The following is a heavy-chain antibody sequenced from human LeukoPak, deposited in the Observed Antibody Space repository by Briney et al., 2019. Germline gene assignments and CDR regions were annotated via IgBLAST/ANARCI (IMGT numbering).Heavy chain of an antibody. V-gene: IGHV3-48*03. CDR2: ISSSGSTI. CDR1: GFTFGSYE. Sequence: PGGSLRLSCAASGFTFGSYEMNWVRQAPGKGLEWVSYISSSGSTIYYADSVKGRFTISRDNAKNSLYLQMNSLRAEDTAVYYCATYVSVAGTLDYWGQGTLVTVSS. D-gene: IGHD6-19*01. J-gene: IGHJ4*02. CDR3: ATYVSVAGTLDY.